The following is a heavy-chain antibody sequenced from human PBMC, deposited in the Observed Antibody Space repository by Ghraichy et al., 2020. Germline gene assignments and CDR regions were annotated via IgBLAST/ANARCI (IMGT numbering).Heavy chain of an antibody. J-gene: IGHJ3*02. CDR3: ARDGIGTNHAFDI. V-gene: IGHV3-30-3*01. CDR1: GFTFSSYA. D-gene: IGHD1-14*01. CDR2: ISYDGSNK. Sequence: GGSLRLSCAASGFTFSSYAMHWVRQAPGKGLEWVAVISYDGSNKYYADSVKGRFTISRDNSKNTLYLQMNSLRAEDTAVYYCARDGIGTNHAFDIWGQGTMVTVSS.